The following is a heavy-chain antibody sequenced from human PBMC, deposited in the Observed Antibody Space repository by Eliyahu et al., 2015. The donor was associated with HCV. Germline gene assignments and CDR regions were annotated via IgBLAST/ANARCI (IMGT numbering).Heavy chain of an antibody. V-gene: IGHV1-2*02. CDR3: ARERNRIPQEGWFDP. Sequence: QVQLVQSGAEVKKPGASVKVSCKASGXXFTGYYMHWVRQAPGQGLEWMGWINPNSGGTNYAQKFQGRVTMTRDTSISTAYMELSRLRSDDTAVYYCARERNRIPQEGWFDPWGQGTLVTVSS. D-gene: IGHD2-2*02. CDR2: INPNSGGT. J-gene: IGHJ5*02. CDR1: GXXFTGYY.